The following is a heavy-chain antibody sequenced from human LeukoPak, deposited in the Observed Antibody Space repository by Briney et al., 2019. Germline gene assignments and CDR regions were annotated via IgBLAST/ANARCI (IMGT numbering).Heavy chain of an antibody. CDR3: ARELMDTAMPAY. D-gene: IGHD5-18*01. Sequence: ASVKVSCKASGGTFSSYAISWVRQAPGQGLEWMGRIIPILGIANYAQKFQGRVTITADKSTSTAYMELSSLRSEDTAVYYCARELMDTAMPAYWGQGTLVTVSS. CDR1: GGTFSSYA. V-gene: IGHV1-69*04. CDR2: IIPILGIA. J-gene: IGHJ4*02.